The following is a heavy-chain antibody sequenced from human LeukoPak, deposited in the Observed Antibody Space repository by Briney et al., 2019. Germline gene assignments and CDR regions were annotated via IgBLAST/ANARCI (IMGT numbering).Heavy chain of an antibody. Sequence: GASVKVSCKASGYTFTSYYMHWVRQAPGQGLEWLGWINPNSGGTSNAQMLQGRVTLTRDTSINTAYMELRRLTSDDTAVYYCARDFIRGSSFAYRLLESWGQGTLVIVSS. CDR3: ARDFIRGSSFAYRLLES. J-gene: IGHJ4*02. CDR2: INPNSGGT. CDR1: GYTFTSYY. D-gene: IGHD5-18*01. V-gene: IGHV1-2*02.